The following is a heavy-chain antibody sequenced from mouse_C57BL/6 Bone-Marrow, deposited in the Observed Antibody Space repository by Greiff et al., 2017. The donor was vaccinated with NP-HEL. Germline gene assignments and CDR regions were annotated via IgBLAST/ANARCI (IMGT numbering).Heavy chain of an antibody. D-gene: IGHD2-1*01. CDR2: IDPENGDT. J-gene: IGHJ4*01. CDR3: TLIYYDNYVTFYYAMDY. V-gene: IGHV14-4*01. Sequence: VQLQQSGAELVRPGASVKLSCTASGFNIKDDYMHWVKQRPEQGLEWIGWIDPENGDTEYASKFQGKATITADPSSNTAYLQLSSLTSEDTAVYYCTLIYYDNYVTFYYAMDYWGQGTSVTVSS. CDR1: GFNIKDDY.